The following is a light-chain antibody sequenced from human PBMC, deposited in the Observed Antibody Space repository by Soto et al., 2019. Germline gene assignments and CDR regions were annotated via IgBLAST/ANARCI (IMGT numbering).Light chain of an antibody. J-gene: IGKJ1*01. CDR2: DAS. CDR3: QQYNRYSST. V-gene: IGKV1-5*01. CDR1: QSINSW. Sequence: DIHMTQSPSTLSASVGDRVTITCRASQSINSWLAWYKQKPGKAPKLLIYDASILESGVPSRFSGGGSGTDFTLTISSLQPDDFATYYCQQYNRYSSTFGLGTKMEIK.